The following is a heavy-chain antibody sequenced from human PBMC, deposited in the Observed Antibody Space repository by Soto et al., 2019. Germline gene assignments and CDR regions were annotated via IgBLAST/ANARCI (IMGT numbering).Heavy chain of an antibody. CDR3: AGLLGRFCNNTTCYARDY. CDR1: GYTFTTYG. D-gene: IGHD2-2*01. J-gene: IGHJ4*02. CDR2: ISPYNGNT. V-gene: IGHV1-18*01. Sequence: QVQLVQSGAEVKKPGASVKVSCKASGYTFTTYGVSWVRQAPGQGLEWMGWISPYNGNTTYAQNFQGRVTMTTDTATSPDHMQLRSLRSYDTAMYYSAGLLGRFCNNTTCYARDYWGRGTLVTVSS.